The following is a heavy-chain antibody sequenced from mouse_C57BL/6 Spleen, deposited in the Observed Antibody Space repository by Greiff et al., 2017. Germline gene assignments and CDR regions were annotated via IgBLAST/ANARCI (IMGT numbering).Heavy chain of an antibody. CDR1: GYSITSGYY. J-gene: IGHJ4*01. V-gene: IGHV3-6*01. CDR3: AREGDYYGSLYAMDY. Sequence: VQLQQSGPGLVKPSQSLSLTCSVTGYSITSGYYWNWIRQFPGNKLEWMGYISYDGSNNYNPSLKNRISITRDTSKNQFFLKLNSVTTEDTATYYCAREGDYYGSLYAMDYWGQGTSVTVSS. CDR2: ISYDGSN. D-gene: IGHD1-1*01.